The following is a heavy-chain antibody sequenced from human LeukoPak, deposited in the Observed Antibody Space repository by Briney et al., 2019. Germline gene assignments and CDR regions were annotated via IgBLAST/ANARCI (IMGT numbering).Heavy chain of an antibody. D-gene: IGHD3-9*01. CDR1: GYTFTSYG. V-gene: IGHV1-18*01. CDR3: ARAHYDILTGYPNWFDP. Sequence: ASVKVSCKASGYTFTSYGISWVRQAPGQGLEWMGWISAYNGNTNYAQKLQGRVNMTTDTSTSTAYMELRSLRSDDTAVYYCARAHYDILTGYPNWFDPWGQGTLVTVSS. J-gene: IGHJ5*02. CDR2: ISAYNGNT.